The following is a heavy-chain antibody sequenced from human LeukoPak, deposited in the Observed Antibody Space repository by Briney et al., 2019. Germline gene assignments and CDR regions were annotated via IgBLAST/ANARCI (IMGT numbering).Heavy chain of an antibody. J-gene: IGHJ4*02. CDR1: GFTFSSYG. D-gene: IGHD6-13*01. CDR2: ISYDGSNK. V-gene: IGHV3-30*04. CDR3: ARERDLGIAAAGY. Sequence: GGSLRLSCAASGFTFSSYGIHWVRQAPGKGLEWVAVISYDGSNKYYADSVKGRFTISRDNSKNMLYLQMNSLRTEDTAVYYCARERDLGIAAAGYWGQGTLVTVSS.